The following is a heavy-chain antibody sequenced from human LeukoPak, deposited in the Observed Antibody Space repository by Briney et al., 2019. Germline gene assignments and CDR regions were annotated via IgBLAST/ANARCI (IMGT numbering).Heavy chain of an antibody. CDR3: ARSYYYDSSGYYYYFDY. Sequence: GGSLRLSCAASGFTLSSYWMHWVRQAPGKGLVWVSRINSDGSSTSYADSVKGRFTISRDNAKNTLYLQMNSLRAEDTAVYYCARSYYYDSSGYYYYFDYWGQGTLVTVSS. V-gene: IGHV3-74*01. D-gene: IGHD3-22*01. J-gene: IGHJ4*02. CDR1: GFTLSSYW. CDR2: INSDGSST.